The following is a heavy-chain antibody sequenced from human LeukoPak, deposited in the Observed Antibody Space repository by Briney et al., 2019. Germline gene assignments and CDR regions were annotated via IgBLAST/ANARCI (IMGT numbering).Heavy chain of an antibody. D-gene: IGHD5-12*01. J-gene: IGHJ4*02. Sequence: GVSLKISCKGSGYSFTSYWIGWVRQMPGKGLEWMGIIYPGDSDTRYSPSFQGQVTISADKSISTAYLQWSSLKASDTAVYYCARHARYGAYDFDYWGQGTLVTVSS. V-gene: IGHV5-51*01. CDR3: ARHARYGAYDFDY. CDR1: GYSFTSYW. CDR2: IYPGDSDT.